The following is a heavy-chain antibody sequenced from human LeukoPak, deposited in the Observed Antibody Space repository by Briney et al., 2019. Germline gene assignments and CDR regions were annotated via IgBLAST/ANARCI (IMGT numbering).Heavy chain of an antibody. CDR2: IYYSGST. V-gene: IGHV4-30-4*02. D-gene: IGHD2-2*03. Sequence: SETLSLTCTVSGGSISSGDYYWSWIRQPPGKGLEWIGYIYYSGSTCYNPSLKSRVTISVDTSKNQFSLKLSSVTAADTAVYYCARVVGYCSSTSCLNWFDPWGQGTLVTVSS. J-gene: IGHJ5*02. CDR3: ARVVGYCSSTSCLNWFDP. CDR1: GGSISSGDYY.